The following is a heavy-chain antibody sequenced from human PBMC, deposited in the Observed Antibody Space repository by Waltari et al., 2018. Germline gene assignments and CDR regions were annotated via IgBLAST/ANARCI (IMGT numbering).Heavy chain of an antibody. V-gene: IGHV4-38-2*01. CDR3: ARQSRSYDFWSGYTLTYYMDV. D-gene: IGHD3-3*01. CDR2: IYHSGST. CDR1: GYSISSGYY. J-gene: IGHJ6*03. Sequence: QVQLQESGPGLVKPSETLSLTCAVSGYSISSGYYWGWIRQPPGKGLGWIGSIYHSGSTYYNPSLKSRVTISVDTSKNQFSLKLSSVTAADTAVYYCARQSRSYDFWSGYTLTYYMDVWGKGTTVTVSS.